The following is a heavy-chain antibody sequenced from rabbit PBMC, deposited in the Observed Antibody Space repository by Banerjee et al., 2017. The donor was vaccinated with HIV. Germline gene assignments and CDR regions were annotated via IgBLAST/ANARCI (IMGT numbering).Heavy chain of an antibody. Sequence: QSLEESGGDLVKPGASLTLTCTASGFSFSSSYYMCWVRQAPGKGLEWIASINGGDVITYYASWAQGRFTISKTSSTTVTLQMTSLTAADTATYFCATKPYYTYGCAGYAYATGGFNLWGQGTLVTVS. J-gene: IGHJ4*01. D-gene: IGHD6-1*01. CDR1: GFSFSSSYY. CDR2: INGGDVIT. CDR3: ATKPYYTYGCAGYAYATGGFNL. V-gene: IGHV1S40*01.